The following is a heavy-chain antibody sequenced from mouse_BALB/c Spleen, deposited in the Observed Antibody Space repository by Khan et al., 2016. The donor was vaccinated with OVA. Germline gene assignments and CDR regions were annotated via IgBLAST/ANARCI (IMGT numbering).Heavy chain of an antibody. CDR2: ITYSGST. V-gene: IGHV3-2*02. Sequence: EVQFQASGPGLVKPSQSLSLTCTVTGYLITSDYAWNWIRQFPGNKLEWMGYITYSGSTRYNPSLKSRISITRDTSKNQFFLQLNSVTTEDTATYFCAGRSVWCAGTTVTVSS. CDR1: GYLITSDYA. J-gene: IGHJ1*01. CDR3: AGRSV.